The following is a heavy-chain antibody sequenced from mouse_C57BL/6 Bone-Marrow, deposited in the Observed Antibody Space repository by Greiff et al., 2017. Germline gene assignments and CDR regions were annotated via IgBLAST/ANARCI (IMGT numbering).Heavy chain of an antibody. CDR2: IDPSDSYT. D-gene: IGHD2-1*01. Sequence: VQLQQPGAELVKPGASVKLSCKASGYTFTSYWMQWVKQRPGQGLEWIGEIDPSDSYTNYNQKFKGKATLTVDTSSSTAYMQLSSLTSEDSAVYYCARKVYYGNYFYAMDYWGQGTSVTVSS. J-gene: IGHJ4*01. CDR1: GYTFTSYW. V-gene: IGHV1-50*01. CDR3: ARKVYYGNYFYAMDY.